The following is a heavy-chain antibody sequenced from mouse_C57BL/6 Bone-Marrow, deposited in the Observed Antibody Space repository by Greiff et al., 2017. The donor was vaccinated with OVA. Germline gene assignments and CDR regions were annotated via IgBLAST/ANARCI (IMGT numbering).Heavy chain of an antibody. J-gene: IGHJ2*01. Sequence: VQLQQSGTVLARPGASVKMSCKTSGYTFTSYWMHWVKQRPGQGLEWIGAIYPGNSDTSYNQKFKGKATLTAVTSASTAYMELSSLTNEDSAVYYCTRVYFDYWGQGTTLTVSS. V-gene: IGHV1-5*01. CDR1: GYTFTSYW. CDR3: TRVYFDY. CDR2: IYPGNSDT.